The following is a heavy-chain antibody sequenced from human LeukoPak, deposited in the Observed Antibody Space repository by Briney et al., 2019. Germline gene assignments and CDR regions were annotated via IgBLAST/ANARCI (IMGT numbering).Heavy chain of an antibody. CDR1: GGSISSGGYY. CDR3: ARRRGSNYSDRLSTYYFDY. V-gene: IGHV4-31*03. CDR2: IYYSGST. D-gene: IGHD4-11*01. Sequence: SETLSLTCTVSGGSISSGGYYWNWIRQCPWKGLEWIGYIYYSGSTYYNPSLTSRAAISIDTSKNQFSLKLGPVTAADTAVYYCARRRGSNYSDRLSTYYFDYCGQGTLVTVSS. J-gene: IGHJ4*02.